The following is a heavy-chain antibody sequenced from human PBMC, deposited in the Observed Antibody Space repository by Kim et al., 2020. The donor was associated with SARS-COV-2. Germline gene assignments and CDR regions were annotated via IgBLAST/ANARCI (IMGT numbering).Heavy chain of an antibody. CDR1: GGSISSSSYY. CDR2: IYYSGST. D-gene: IGHD2-2*01. J-gene: IGHJ4*02. CDR3: AGTYTPSARLVVPAADFDY. Sequence: SETLSLTCTVSGGSISSSSYYWGWIRQPPGKGLEWIGSIYYSGSTYYNPSLKSRVTISVDTSKNQFSLKLSSVTAADTAVYYCAGTYTPSARLVVPAADFDYWGQGTLVTVSS. V-gene: IGHV4-39*01.